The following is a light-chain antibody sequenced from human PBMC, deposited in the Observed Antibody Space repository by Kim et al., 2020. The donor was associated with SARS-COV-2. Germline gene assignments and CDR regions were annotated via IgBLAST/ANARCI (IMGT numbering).Light chain of an antibody. Sequence: VLTQPRSVSGSPGQSVTISCTGTSSDVGGYNYVSWYQQHPGKAPKLMIYDVSKRPSGVPDRFSGSKSGNTASLTISGLQAEDEADYYCCSYAGSYTYVFGTGTKVTVL. CDR2: DVS. J-gene: IGLJ1*01. CDR3: CSYAGSYTYV. CDR1: SSDVGGYNY. V-gene: IGLV2-11*01.